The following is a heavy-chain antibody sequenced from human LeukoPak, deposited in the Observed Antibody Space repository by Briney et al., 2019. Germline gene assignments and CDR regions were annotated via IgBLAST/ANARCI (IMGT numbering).Heavy chain of an antibody. V-gene: IGHV3-7*01. J-gene: IGHJ6*03. Sequence: GGSLRLSCAASGFTFRSYWMSWVRQAPGKGLEWVANTKQDGSEKYYVDSVKGRFIISRDNAKDTLYLQMNSLRAGDTAVYYCAREGRSAGFYYMDVWGRGTTVTVSS. CDR1: GFTFRSYW. CDR3: AREGRSAGFYYMDV. CDR2: TKQDGSEK. D-gene: IGHD1-26*01.